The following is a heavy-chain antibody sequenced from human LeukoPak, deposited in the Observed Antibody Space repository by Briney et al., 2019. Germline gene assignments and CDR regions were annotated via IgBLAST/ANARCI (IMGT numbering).Heavy chain of an antibody. CDR2: ISGSGITT. Sequence: GGSLRLSCAASGFTFSNYAMNWVRQAPGKGLEWVSGISGSGITTYYADSVKGRFTISRDNSKNTLYLQMNSLRAEDTAVYYCAKDLIYYYDSRGYYSPFDYWGQGTLVTVSS. D-gene: IGHD3-22*01. CDR1: GFTFSNYA. V-gene: IGHV3-23*01. CDR3: AKDLIYYYDSRGYYSPFDY. J-gene: IGHJ4*02.